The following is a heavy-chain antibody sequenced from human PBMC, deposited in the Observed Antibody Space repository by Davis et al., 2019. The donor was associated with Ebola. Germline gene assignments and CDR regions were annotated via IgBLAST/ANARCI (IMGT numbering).Heavy chain of an antibody. CDR3: AKGRTIPLALDF. CDR1: GFAFGDYA. J-gene: IGHJ4*02. D-gene: IGHD2-2*02. V-gene: IGHV3-9*01. CDR2: ISWNSDSI. Sequence: GGSLRLSCAASGFAFGDYAMHWVRQAPGKGLEWVSGISWNSDSIVYADSVKGRFTISRDNAKNSLYLQMNSLRGEDTAFYYCAKGRTIPLALDFWGRGTLVTVSS.